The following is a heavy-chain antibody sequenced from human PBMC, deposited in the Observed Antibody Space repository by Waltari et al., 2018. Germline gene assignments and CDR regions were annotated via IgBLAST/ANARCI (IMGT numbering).Heavy chain of an antibody. CDR2: ISSNGNTK. V-gene: IGHV3-30*16. J-gene: IGHJ6*03. CDR3: ARVWRDFFYYSMDV. CDR1: GFTFTTYY. Sequence: QEQLVESGGGVVPPGQSLTLPCAAPGFTFTTYYLHWVRQAPGRGLQWVAVISSNGNTKYYADAVKGRFTISRDNSRNILHLQMNSLRPEDTAVYFCARVWRDFFYYSMDVWGQGTTVTVSS.